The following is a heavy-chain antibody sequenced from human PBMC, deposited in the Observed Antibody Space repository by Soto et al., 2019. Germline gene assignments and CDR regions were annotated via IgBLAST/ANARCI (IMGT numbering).Heavy chain of an antibody. D-gene: IGHD3-3*01. Sequence: QPGGSLRLSCAAYGFTFSSYVIHWVRQAPGKGLEWVAFISDDGNNKYYADSVKGRFTISRDNFRNTLYLQMNSLRGEDTAVYYCAKRRNVLRFLEWSSGMEVWGQGTTVTVSS. CDR3: AKRRNVLRFLEWSSGMEV. V-gene: IGHV3-30*18. CDR2: ISDDGNNK. J-gene: IGHJ6*02. CDR1: GFTFSSYV.